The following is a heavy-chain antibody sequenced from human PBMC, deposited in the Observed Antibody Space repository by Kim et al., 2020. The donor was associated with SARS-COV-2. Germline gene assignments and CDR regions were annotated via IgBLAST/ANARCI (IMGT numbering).Heavy chain of an antibody. CDR3: ARPKTVGRLDYGDYFFDY. D-gene: IGHD4-17*01. J-gene: IGHJ4*02. CDR1: GGSISSSSYY. Sequence: SETLSLTCTVSGGSISSSSYYWGWIRQPPGKGLEWIGSIYYSGSTYYNPSLKSRVTISVDTSKNQFSLKLSSVTAADTAVYYCARPKTVGRLDYGDYFFDYWGQGTLAT. V-gene: IGHV4-39*01. CDR2: IYYSGST.